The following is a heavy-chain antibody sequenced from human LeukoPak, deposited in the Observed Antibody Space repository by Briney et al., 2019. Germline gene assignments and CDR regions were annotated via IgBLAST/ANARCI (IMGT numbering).Heavy chain of an antibody. Sequence: GESLKISCTGSGYSFATYWIGWVRQMPGKGLEWMGTISPGDSDTRYSPSFQGQVTISADKSVSTAYLQWSSLKASDTAMYYCARHAYGSGSYSNFDYWGQGTLSPSPQ. J-gene: IGHJ4*02. CDR3: ARHAYGSGSYSNFDY. V-gene: IGHV5-51*01. CDR2: ISPGDSDT. D-gene: IGHD3-10*01. CDR1: GYSFATYW.